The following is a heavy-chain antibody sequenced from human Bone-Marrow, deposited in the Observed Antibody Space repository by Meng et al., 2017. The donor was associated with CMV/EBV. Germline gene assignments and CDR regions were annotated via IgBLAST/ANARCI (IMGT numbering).Heavy chain of an antibody. D-gene: IGHD3-3*01. Sequence: SEPLSLTCTVSGYSISSGYYWGWIRQPPGKGLEWIGSIYHSGSTYYNPSLKSRVTISVDTSKNQFSLKLSSVTAADTAVYYCARGRGHDFWSGYSTTEFDPWGQGTLVTVSS. V-gene: IGHV4-38-2*02. CDR3: ARGRGHDFWSGYSTTEFDP. CDR2: IYHSGST. CDR1: GYSISSGYY. J-gene: IGHJ5*02.